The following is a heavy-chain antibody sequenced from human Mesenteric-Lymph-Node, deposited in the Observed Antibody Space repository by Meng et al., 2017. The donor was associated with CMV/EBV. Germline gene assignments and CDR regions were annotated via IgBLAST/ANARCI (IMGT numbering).Heavy chain of an antibody. Sequence: GGSLRLSCAASGFTFSSYSMNWVRQAPGKGLEWVSFISASSSDIYYADSVKGRFTISRDNAKNSLYLQMNSLRAEDTAVYYCARSPYGGPLGYWGQGTLVTVSS. CDR2: ISASSSDI. D-gene: IGHD4-23*01. J-gene: IGHJ4*02. CDR1: GFTFSSYS. V-gene: IGHV3-21*01. CDR3: ARSPYGGPLGY.